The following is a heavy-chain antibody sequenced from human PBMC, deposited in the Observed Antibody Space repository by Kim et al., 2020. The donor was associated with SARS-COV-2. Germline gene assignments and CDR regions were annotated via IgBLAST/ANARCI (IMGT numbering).Heavy chain of an antibody. CDR3: ASVPSSGSDYFD. CDR2: TRNKANSYTT. J-gene: IGHJ4*02. V-gene: IGHV3-72*01. CDR1: GFTLSDHY. D-gene: IGHD1-26*01. Sequence: GGSLRLSCAASGFTLSDHYMDWVRQAPGKGLEWVGRTRNKANSYTTEYAASVKGRFSISRDDSKNSLYLQMNSLKTEDTAVYYCASVPSSGSDYFDWGQGTLVIVSS.